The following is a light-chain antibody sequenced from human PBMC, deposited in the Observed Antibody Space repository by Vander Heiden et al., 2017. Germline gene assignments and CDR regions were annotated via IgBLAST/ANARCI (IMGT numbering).Light chain of an antibody. CDR3: QQRNAWPLT. CDR1: QSVCYH. J-gene: IGKJ4*01. V-gene: IGKV3-11*01. Sequence: EIVLTQSPATLSLSPGERATLSCRASQSVCYHLGWYHQKPGQAPRLLIYDASDRATGIPARFSGSGSETDFTLTISSLEPEDSGVYYCQQRNAWPLTFGGGTKVDIK. CDR2: DAS.